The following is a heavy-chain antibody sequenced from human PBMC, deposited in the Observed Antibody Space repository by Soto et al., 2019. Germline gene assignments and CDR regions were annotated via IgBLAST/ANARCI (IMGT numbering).Heavy chain of an antibody. J-gene: IGHJ4*02. CDR2: IWYDGSNK. CDR3: ARDRWFFSFDY. D-gene: IGHD3-10*01. V-gene: IGHV3-33*01. Sequence: GGSLRLSCAASGFTFSSYGMHWVRQAPGKGLEWVAVIWYDGSNKYYADSVKGRFTISRDNSKNTLYLQMNSLRAEDTAVYYCARDRWFFSFDYWGQGTLVTVSS. CDR1: GFTFSSYG.